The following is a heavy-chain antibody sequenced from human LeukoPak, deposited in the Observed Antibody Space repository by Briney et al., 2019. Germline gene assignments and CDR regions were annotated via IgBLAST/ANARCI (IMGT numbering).Heavy chain of an antibody. J-gene: IGHJ4*02. CDR1: GGTFSSYA. D-gene: IGHD4-17*01. Sequence: GASVKVSCKASGGTFSSYAISWVRQAPGQGLEWMGGIIPIFGTANYAQKFQGRVTITADESTGTAYMELSSLRSEDTAVYYCASTRGMTTVTYFYFDYWGQGTLVTVSS. CDR2: IIPIFGTA. CDR3: ASTRGMTTVTYFYFDY. V-gene: IGHV1-69*13.